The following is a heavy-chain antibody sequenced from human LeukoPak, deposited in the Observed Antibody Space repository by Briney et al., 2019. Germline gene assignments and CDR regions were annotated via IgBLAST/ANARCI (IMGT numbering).Heavy chain of an antibody. V-gene: IGHV4-34*01. CDR3: ARRVCSGGSCYSEYFQH. D-gene: IGHD2-15*01. CDR1: GGSFSGYY. J-gene: IGHJ1*01. Sequence: SETLSLTCAAYGGSFSGYYWSWIRQPPGKGLEWIGEINHSGSTNYNPSLKSRVTISVETSKNQFSLKLGSVTAADTAVYYCARRVCSGGSCYSEYFQHWGQGTLVTVSS. CDR2: INHSGST.